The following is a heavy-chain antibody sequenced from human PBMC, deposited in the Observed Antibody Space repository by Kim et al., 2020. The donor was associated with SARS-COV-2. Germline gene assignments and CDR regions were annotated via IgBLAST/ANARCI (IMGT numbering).Heavy chain of an antibody. Sequence: YTNYSPSFQGHVTISADKSISTAYLQWSSLKASDTAMYYCAYYSGNWFDPWGQGTLVTVSS. J-gene: IGHJ5*02. CDR2: YT. CDR3: AYYSGNWFDP. D-gene: IGHD3-10*01. V-gene: IGHV5-10-1*01.